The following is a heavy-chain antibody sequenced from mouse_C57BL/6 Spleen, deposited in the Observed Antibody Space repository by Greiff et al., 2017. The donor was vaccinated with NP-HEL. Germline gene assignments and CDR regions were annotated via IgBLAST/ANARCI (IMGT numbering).Heavy chain of an antibody. CDR1: GYTFTSYW. CDR3: ARSTGGDYFDY. CDR2: IDPSVSYT. J-gene: IGHJ2*01. Sequence: QVQLQQPGAELVRPGTSVKLSCKASGYTFTSYWMHWVKQRPGQGLEWIGVIDPSVSYTNSNQKFKGKATLTVDTSSSTAYRQLSSLTSEDSAVYYCARSTGGDYFDYWGQGTTLTVSS. D-gene: IGHD4-1*02. V-gene: IGHV1-59*01.